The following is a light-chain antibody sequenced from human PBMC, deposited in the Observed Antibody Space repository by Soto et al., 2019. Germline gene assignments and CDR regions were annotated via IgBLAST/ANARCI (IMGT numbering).Light chain of an antibody. CDR2: DVS. V-gene: IGLV2-14*03. J-gene: IGLJ1*01. CDR3: SSFRGSSTSYV. Sequence: QSVLTQPASVSGSPGQSITISCTGTSNDIGDSNYVSWYQQHPGKAPKLVIYDVSNRPSGVSNRFSGSKSANTASLTISGLQAEDEADYYCSSFRGSSTSYVFGTGTKLTVL. CDR1: SNDIGDSNY.